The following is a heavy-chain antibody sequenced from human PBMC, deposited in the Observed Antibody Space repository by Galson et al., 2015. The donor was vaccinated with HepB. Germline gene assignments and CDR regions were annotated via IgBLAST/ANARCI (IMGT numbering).Heavy chain of an antibody. J-gene: IGHJ6*03. CDR3: ARALGYCTGASCHIAYMDV. D-gene: IGHD2-8*02. CDR2: INGLSTYI. V-gene: IGHV3-21*01. Sequence: SLRLSGAASGYTFSSYNMNWVRQAPGKGLEWVSSINGLSTYIYYADSVKGRFTVSRDNAKNSLYLQINGLRAEDTAVFYCARALGYCTGASCHIAYMDVWGKGTTVTVSS. CDR1: GYTFSSYN.